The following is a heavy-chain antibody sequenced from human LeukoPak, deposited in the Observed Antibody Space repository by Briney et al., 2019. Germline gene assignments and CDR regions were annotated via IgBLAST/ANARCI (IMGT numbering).Heavy chain of an antibody. Sequence: GGPLRLSCAASGFTFSDYTLLWLRQSPGKGLEWLAVISYDGSQKYYADSVTGRFTISRDNSKNTVNLQMKSLRVEDTAVFYCATANSSSWHYFDDWGQGTLVTVSS. CDR1: GFTFSDYT. V-gene: IGHV3-30*04. D-gene: IGHD6-13*01. J-gene: IGHJ4*02. CDR3: ATANSSSWHYFDD. CDR2: ISYDGSQK.